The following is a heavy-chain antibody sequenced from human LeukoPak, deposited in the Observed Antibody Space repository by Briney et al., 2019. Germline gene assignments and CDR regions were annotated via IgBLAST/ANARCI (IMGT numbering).Heavy chain of an antibody. J-gene: IGHJ3*02. CDR2: INHSGST. V-gene: IGHV4-34*01. CDR3: ARGGRAFDI. Sequence: TSETLSLTCAVYGGSFSGYYWSWIRQPPGKGLEWIGEINHSGSTNYNPSLKSRVTISVDTSKNQFSLKLSSVTAADTAVYYCARGGRAFDIWGQGTMVTVSS. CDR1: GGSFSGYY.